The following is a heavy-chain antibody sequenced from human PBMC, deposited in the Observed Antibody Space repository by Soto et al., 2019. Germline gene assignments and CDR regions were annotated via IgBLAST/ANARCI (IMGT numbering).Heavy chain of an antibody. CDR2: ISRSGDRT. CDR1: GFTFSSYN. CDR3: ARARCSSGQCYYFDY. Sequence: EVQLVESGEGLVQPGGSLRLSCAASGFTFSSYNIHWIRQAPGKGLEFVSAISRSGDRTYYADSVKGRFTITRDNSKNTVWFQMGSVRAEDMAVYYCARARCSSGQCYYFDYWGRGALVSVSS. D-gene: IGHD2-15*01. V-gene: IGHV3-64*02. J-gene: IGHJ4*02.